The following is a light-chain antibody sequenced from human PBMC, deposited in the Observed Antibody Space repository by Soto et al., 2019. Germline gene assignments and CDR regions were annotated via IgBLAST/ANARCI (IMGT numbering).Light chain of an antibody. Sequence: EVLLTQSPATLSLSPGERATLSCRASQSVSDYLAWYQQKPGQPPRLLIYDVFYRATGTPVRFSGSGFGTDFTLTISSLEPEDFAVYYCKTSLAWPRPFGQGTKAEFK. CDR2: DVF. CDR3: KTSLAWPRP. V-gene: IGKV3-11*01. J-gene: IGKJ1*01. CDR1: QSVSDY.